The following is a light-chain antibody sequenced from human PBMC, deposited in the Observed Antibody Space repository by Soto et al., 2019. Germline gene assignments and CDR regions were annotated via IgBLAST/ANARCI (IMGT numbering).Light chain of an antibody. J-gene: IGLJ1*01. CDR3: SSYAGSSNV. CDR1: SSDVGKYDY. V-gene: IGLV2-8*01. Sequence: QSALTQPPSASGSPGQSVTISCTGTSSDVGKYDYVSWFQHHPGKTPKLIIYEVSKRPSGVPDRFSGSKSGSTASLTVSGLQAEDEADYYCSSYAGSSNVFGTGTKLTVL. CDR2: EVS.